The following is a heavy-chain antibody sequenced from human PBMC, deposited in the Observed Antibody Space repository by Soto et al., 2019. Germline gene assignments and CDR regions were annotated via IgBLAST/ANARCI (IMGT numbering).Heavy chain of an antibody. Sequence: EVQLVESGGGLVQPGGSLRLSCAASGFSFSTYWMSWVRQAPGKGLEWVATIKPDGSDKYYVDSVKGRFTISRDNAKKSLLLQMNSLTAEDTAVYYCARGGWETPIWGQGTLVTVSS. J-gene: IGHJ4*02. CDR2: IKPDGSDK. D-gene: IGHD1-26*01. CDR1: GFSFSTYW. CDR3: ARGGWETPI. V-gene: IGHV3-7*03.